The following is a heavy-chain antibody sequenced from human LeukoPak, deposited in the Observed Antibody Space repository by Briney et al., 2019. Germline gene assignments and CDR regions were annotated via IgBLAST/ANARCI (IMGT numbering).Heavy chain of an antibody. V-gene: IGHV3-7*01. J-gene: IGHJ4*02. CDR2: IKQDGSDK. CDR1: GFTFTNNF. D-gene: IGHD1-7*01. Sequence: GGSLRLSCAASGFTFTNNFMSWVRQVPGKGLEWVASIKQDGSDKYYLDSVKGRFTISRDSAKNSLYLQMNSLRAEDTAVYYCARERTSLFDYWGQGTLVTVSS. CDR3: ARERTSLFDY.